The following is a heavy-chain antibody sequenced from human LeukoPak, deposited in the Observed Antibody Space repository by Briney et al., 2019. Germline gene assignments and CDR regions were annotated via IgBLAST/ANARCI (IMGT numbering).Heavy chain of an antibody. CDR3: AKDGPDWGSYFDC. D-gene: IGHD7-27*01. V-gene: IGHV3-23*01. Sequence: GGSLRLSCAASGFTFSNYVMNWVRQAPGKGLEWVSSITGSGGTTNYADSVKGRFTIPRDNSKNTLYLQMNSLRAEDTAIYYCAKDGPDWGSYFDCWGQGTLVTVSS. J-gene: IGHJ4*02. CDR1: GFTFSNYV. CDR2: ITGSGGTT.